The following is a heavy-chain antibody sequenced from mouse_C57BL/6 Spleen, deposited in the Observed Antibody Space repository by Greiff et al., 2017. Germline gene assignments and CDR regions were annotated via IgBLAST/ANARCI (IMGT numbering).Heavy chain of an antibody. J-gene: IGHJ4*01. CDR3: ARQNYYGSSPHYYAMDY. D-gene: IGHD1-1*01. V-gene: IGHV5-6*01. CDR1: GFTFSSYG. CDR2: ISSGGSYT. Sequence: EVKLMESGGDLVKPGGSLKLSCAASGFTFSSYGMSWVRQTPDKRLEWVATISSGGSYTYYPDSVKGRFTISRDNAKNTLYLQMGSLKSEDTAMYYCARQNYYGSSPHYYAMDYWGQGTSVTVSS.